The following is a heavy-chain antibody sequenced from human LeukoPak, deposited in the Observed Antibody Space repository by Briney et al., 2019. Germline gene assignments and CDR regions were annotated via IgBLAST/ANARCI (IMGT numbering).Heavy chain of an antibody. CDR3: ARGPYGPFGY. CDR1: GGSVSSGSYY. D-gene: IGHD4-17*01. V-gene: IGHV4-39*07. CDR2: INHSGST. Sequence: SETLSLTCTVSGGSVSSGSYYWSWIRQPPGKGLEWIGEINHSGSTNYNPSLKSRVTISVDTSKNQFSLKLSSVTAADTAVYYCARGPYGPFGYWGQGTLVTVSS. J-gene: IGHJ4*02.